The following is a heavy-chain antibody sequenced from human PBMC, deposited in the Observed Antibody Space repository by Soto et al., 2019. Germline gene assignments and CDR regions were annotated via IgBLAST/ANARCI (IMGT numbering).Heavy chain of an antibody. D-gene: IGHD2-15*01. CDR1: GFTFDDYA. J-gene: IGHJ3*02. Sequence: GGSLRLSCAASGFTFDDYAMHWVRQAPGKGLEWVSLISGDGGSTYYADSVKGRFTISRDNSKNSLYLQMNSLRTEDTALYYCAKDLGYGGNLDALDIWGQGTMVTVSS. CDR2: ISGDGGST. V-gene: IGHV3-43*02. CDR3: AKDLGYGGNLDALDI.